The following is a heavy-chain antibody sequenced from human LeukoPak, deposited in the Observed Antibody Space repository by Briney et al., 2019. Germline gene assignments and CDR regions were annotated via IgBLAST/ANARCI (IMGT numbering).Heavy chain of an antibody. V-gene: IGHV3-30*04. CDR1: GFTFSSYA. CDR3: ARDKGIGYSYVNYFDY. J-gene: IGHJ4*02. D-gene: IGHD5-18*01. Sequence: GGSLRLSCAASGFTFSSYAVHWVRQAPGKGLEWVAVISYDGSNKYYADSVKGRFTISRDNSKNTLYLQMNSLRAEDTAVYYCARDKGIGYSYVNYFDYWGQGTLVTVSS. CDR2: ISYDGSNK.